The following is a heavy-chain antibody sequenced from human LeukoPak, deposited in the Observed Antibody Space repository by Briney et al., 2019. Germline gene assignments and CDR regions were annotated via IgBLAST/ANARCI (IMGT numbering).Heavy chain of an antibody. CDR2: ISYYGSNK. CDR3: ARDGEYCDGDCYDAFDI. CDR1: GFTFSSYA. V-gene: IGHV3-30-3*01. Sequence: GGSLRLSCAASGFTFSSYAMHWVRQAPGKGLEWVAVISYYGSNKYYADSVKGRFTISRDNSKNTVYLQMHSLRAEDTALYYCARDGEYCDGDCYDAFDIWGRGTMVTV. J-gene: IGHJ3*02. D-gene: IGHD2-21*02.